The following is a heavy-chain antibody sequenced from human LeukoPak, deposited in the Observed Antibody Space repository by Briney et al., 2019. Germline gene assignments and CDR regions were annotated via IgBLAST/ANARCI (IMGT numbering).Heavy chain of an antibody. Sequence: SETLSLTCTVSGGSISSGDYYWSWIRQPPGKGLEWIGYIYYSGSTYYNPSLKGRVTISVDTSMNQFSLKLFSVTAADTAVYYCARHARNSWHSDYWGQGAVVTVSS. CDR1: GGSISSGDYY. CDR3: ARHARNSWHSDY. CDR2: IYYSGST. D-gene: IGHD6-13*01. V-gene: IGHV4-30-4*01. J-gene: IGHJ4*02.